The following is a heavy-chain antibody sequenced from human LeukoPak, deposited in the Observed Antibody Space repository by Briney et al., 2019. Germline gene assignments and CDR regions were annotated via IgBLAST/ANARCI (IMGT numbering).Heavy chain of an antibody. CDR2: IYYSGST. V-gene: IGHV4-59*01. D-gene: IGHD3-3*01. J-gene: IGHJ4*02. CDR1: GASISSYY. Sequence: SETLSLTCTVSGASISSYYWSWIRQPPGKGLEWIGYIYYSGSTNHNPSLKSRVTISVDTSKNQFSLKLSSVTAADTAVYYCARDKEYYDFWSGHRGPRYFDYWGQGTLVTVSS. CDR3: ARDKEYYDFWSGHRGPRYFDY.